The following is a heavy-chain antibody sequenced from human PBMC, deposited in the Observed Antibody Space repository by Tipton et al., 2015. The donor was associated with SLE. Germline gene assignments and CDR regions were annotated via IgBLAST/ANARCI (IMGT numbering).Heavy chain of an antibody. Sequence: TLSLTCTVSGGSISSSSYYWGWIRQPPGKGLEWIGEINHSGSTNYNPSLKSRVTISVDTSKNQFSLKLSSVTAADTAVYYCARALVGATNPFDYWGQGTLVTVSS. CDR3: ARALVGATNPFDY. D-gene: IGHD1-26*01. CDR2: INHSGST. J-gene: IGHJ4*02. V-gene: IGHV4-39*07. CDR1: GGSISSSSYY.